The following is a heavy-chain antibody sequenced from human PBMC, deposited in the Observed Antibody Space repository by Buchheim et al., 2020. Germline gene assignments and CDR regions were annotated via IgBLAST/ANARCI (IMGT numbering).Heavy chain of an antibody. D-gene: IGHD3-16*01. CDR2: ISYDGSNK. Sequence: QVQLVESGGGVVQPGRSLRLSCAASGFTSSSYGMHWVRQAPGKGLEWVAVISYDGSNKYYADSVKGRFTISRDNSKNTLYLQMNSLRAEDTAVYYCAKDRVRSFARTYYYGMDVWGQGTT. J-gene: IGHJ6*02. V-gene: IGHV3-30*18. CDR1: GFTSSSYG. CDR3: AKDRVRSFARTYYYGMDV.